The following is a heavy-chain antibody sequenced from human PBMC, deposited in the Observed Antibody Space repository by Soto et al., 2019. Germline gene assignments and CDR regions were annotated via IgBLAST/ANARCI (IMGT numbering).Heavy chain of an antibody. D-gene: IGHD2-15*01. V-gene: IGHV1-18*04. CDR1: GYPFTSYS. Sequence: QVQLVQSGAEVKETGASVKVSCKASGYPFTSYSFSWVRQAPGQGLEWMGWSSAYNGDTRYAQKFQGRVTLTADPYTDTAYMELRNLRSDDTGVYYCAREGAVVGSAVYSGMDVWGQGTMVTVS. CDR3: AREGAVVGSAVYSGMDV. J-gene: IGHJ6*02. CDR2: SSAYNGDT.